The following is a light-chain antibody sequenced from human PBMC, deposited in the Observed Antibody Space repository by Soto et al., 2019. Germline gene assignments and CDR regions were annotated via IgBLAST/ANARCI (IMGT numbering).Light chain of an antibody. J-gene: IGKJ5*01. Sequence: EIVMTQSPATLSVSPGERATLSCRASQSVSSNLAWYQQKPGQAPRLLIYGASTRATGIPARFSGSGSGTDFTLTISRLEPEDFAVYYCQHRSNWPITFGQGTRLEI. CDR1: QSVSSN. V-gene: IGKV3-15*01. CDR3: QHRSNWPIT. CDR2: GAS.